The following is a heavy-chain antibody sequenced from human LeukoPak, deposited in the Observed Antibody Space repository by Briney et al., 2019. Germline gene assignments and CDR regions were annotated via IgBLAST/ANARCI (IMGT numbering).Heavy chain of an antibody. V-gene: IGHV3-23*01. J-gene: IGHJ4*02. CDR3: AKDLRPVRGFF. CDR1: GFTFSSYA. CDR2: ISSSGGST. Sequence: GGSLRLSCAASGFTFSSYAMSWVRQAPGKGLEWVSAISSSGGSTYYADSVKGRFTISRDNSKNTLYLQMNSLRAEDTAVYYCAKDLRPVRGFFWGQGTLVTVSS. D-gene: IGHD3-10*01.